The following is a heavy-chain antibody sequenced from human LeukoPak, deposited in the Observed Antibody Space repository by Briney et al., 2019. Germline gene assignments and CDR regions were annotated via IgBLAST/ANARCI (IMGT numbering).Heavy chain of an antibody. Sequence: PSETLSLTCTVSGGSISSGGYYWSWIRQPPGKGLEWIGYIYHSGSTYYNPSLKSRVTISVDRSKNQFSLKLSSVTAADTAVYYCARRITMSPGGGPFDYWGQGTLVTVSS. CDR3: ARRITMSPGGGPFDY. J-gene: IGHJ4*02. V-gene: IGHV4-30-2*01. D-gene: IGHD3-22*01. CDR2: IYHSGST. CDR1: GGSISSGGYY.